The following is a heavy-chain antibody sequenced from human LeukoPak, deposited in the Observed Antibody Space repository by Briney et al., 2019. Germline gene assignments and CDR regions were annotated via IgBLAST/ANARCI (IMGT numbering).Heavy chain of an antibody. CDR3: ARGGTYYYDSSGYAFDI. CDR2: IIPIFGTA. J-gene: IGHJ3*02. V-gene: IGHV1-69*05. CDR1: GGTFSSYA. D-gene: IGHD3-22*01. Sequence: SVKVSCKASGGTFSSYAISRVRQAPGQGLEWMGGIIPIFGTANYAQKFQGRVTITTDESTSTAYMELSSLRSEDTAVYYCARGGTYYYDSSGYAFDIWGQGTMVTVSS.